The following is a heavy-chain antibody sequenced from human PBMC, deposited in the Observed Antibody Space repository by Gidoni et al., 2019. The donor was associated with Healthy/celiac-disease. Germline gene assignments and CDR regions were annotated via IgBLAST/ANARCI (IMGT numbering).Heavy chain of an antibody. V-gene: IGHV4-31*03. J-gene: IGHJ6*02. CDR1: GGSISSGGYY. CDR3: ARDGRITMVRGATGIYYYGMDV. CDR2: IYYSGST. D-gene: IGHD3-10*01. Sequence: QVQLQESGPGLVKPSQTLSLPCPVSGGSISSGGYYWSWIRQHPGKGLEWIGYIYYSGSTYYNPSLKSRVTISVDTSKNQFSLKLSSVTAADTAVYYCARDGRITMVRGATGIYYYGMDVWGQGTTVTVSS.